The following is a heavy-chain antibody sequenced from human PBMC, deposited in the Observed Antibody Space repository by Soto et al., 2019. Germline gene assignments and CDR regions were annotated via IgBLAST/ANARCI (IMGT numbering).Heavy chain of an antibody. CDR3: AKNSRYKRNPDAFDV. CDR2: ISSSGGST. J-gene: IGHJ3*01. Sequence: PGVSLRLSCAACGFTCNSYAMSWVRQAPGKGLEWVSGISSSGGSTDYAVSVQGRFTISRDNSKKTLYLQMNSLRAADTAVYYCAKNSRYKRNPDAFDVSGQGTIVTVAS. V-gene: IGHV3-23*01. CDR1: GFTCNSYA. D-gene: IGHD1-20*01.